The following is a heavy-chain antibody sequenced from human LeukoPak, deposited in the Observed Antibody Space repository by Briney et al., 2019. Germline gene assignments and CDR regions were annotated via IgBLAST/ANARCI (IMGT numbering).Heavy chain of an antibody. V-gene: IGHV4-34*01. D-gene: IGHD6-19*01. CDR3: ARHVLPGIAVAGMKYAFDI. J-gene: IGHJ3*02. Sequence: SETLSLTCAVYGGSFSGYCWSWIRQPPGKGLEWIGEINHSGSTNYNPSLKSRVTISVDTSKNQFSLKLSSVTAADTAVYYCARHVLPGIAVAGMKYAFDIWGQGTMVTVSS. CDR1: GGSFSGYC. CDR2: INHSGST.